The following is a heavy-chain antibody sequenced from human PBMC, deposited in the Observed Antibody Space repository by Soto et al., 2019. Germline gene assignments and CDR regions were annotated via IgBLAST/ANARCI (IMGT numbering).Heavy chain of an antibody. J-gene: IGHJ3*02. Sequence: SQTLSLTCAISGDSVSSNSAAWNWIRQSPSRGLEWLGRTYYRSKWYNDYAVSVKSRITINPDTSKNQFSLQLNSVTPEDTAVYYCARLFRIAARPVHDAFDIWGQGTMVTVSS. V-gene: IGHV6-1*01. CDR2: TYYRSKWYN. CDR1: GDSVSSNSAA. CDR3: ARLFRIAARPVHDAFDI. D-gene: IGHD6-6*01.